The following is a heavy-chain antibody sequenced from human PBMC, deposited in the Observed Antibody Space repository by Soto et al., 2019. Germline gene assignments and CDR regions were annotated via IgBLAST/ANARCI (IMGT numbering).Heavy chain of an antibody. J-gene: IGHJ3*02. CDR2: IRSKASGGTA. V-gene: IGHV3-49*03. CDR1: GFTFGDYA. Sequence: EVQLVESGGDLVQPGRSLRLSCTTSGFTFGDYAVSWLRQAPGKGLEWVSFIRSKASGGTAEYAASVKGRFTISREDSRRSGYVQMNRVKTEDTAVYYCSRDLLGLRAFDIWGQGTMVTVSS. D-gene: IGHD3-16*01. CDR3: SRDLLGLRAFDI.